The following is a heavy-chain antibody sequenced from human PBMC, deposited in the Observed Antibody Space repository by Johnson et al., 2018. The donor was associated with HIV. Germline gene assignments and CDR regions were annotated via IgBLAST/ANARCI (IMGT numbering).Heavy chain of an antibody. J-gene: IGHJ3*01. D-gene: IGHD6-13*01. V-gene: IGHV3-NL1*01. Sequence: QVQLVESGGGVVQPGRSLRLYCAASGFTFSTYGMHWVRQAPGKGLEWVAVIYSGGNTYYADSVRGRFTISRDNSKNTLYLQMNSLRAEDTAVYYCAKDQWSSSWNNDAFDFWGQGTMVT. CDR3: AKDQWSSSWNNDAFDF. CDR2: IYSGGNT. CDR1: GFTFSTYG.